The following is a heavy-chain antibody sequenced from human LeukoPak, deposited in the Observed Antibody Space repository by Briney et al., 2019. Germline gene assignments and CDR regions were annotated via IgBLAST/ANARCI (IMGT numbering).Heavy chain of an antibody. V-gene: IGHV4-39*01. CDR3: ARHVVAFNWFDP. CDR2: IYNGGST. Sequence: SETLSLTCTVSGASISSGNYYWGWIRQPPGKGLEWIGSIYNGGSTYYNPSLKSRVTMLVHTSKNQFSLRLSSVTAADTALYYCARHVVAFNWFDPWGQGTLVTASS. CDR1: GASISSGNYY. J-gene: IGHJ5*02. D-gene: IGHD2-2*01.